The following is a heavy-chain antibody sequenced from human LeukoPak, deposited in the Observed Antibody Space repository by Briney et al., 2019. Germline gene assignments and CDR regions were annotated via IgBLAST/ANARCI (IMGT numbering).Heavy chain of an antibody. CDR3: AKGFSGSYYHTSPFDI. CDR1: GFTFSTFA. CDR2: IYSGGST. D-gene: IGHD1-26*01. V-gene: IGHV3-66*01. J-gene: IGHJ3*02. Sequence: PGGSLRLSGAASGFTFSTFAMHWVRLSPGKGLEWVSLIYSGGSTYYADSVKGRFTISRDNSKNTLYLQMNSLRAEDTAVYYCAKGFSGSYYHTSPFDIWGQGTMVTVSS.